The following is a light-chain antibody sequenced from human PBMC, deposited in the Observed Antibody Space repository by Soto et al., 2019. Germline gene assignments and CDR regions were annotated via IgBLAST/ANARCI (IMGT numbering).Light chain of an antibody. CDR3: HQYGSSPYT. V-gene: IGKV3-20*01. J-gene: IGKJ2*01. CDR1: QSVSSSY. Sequence: EIVLTQSPGTLSLSPGERATLSCRASQSVSSSYLAWYQQKPGQAPRLLIYGASSMATGIPDRFSGSGSGTDFTLTISRLEPEDFAVDYCHQYGSSPYTSGQGTKLEIK. CDR2: GAS.